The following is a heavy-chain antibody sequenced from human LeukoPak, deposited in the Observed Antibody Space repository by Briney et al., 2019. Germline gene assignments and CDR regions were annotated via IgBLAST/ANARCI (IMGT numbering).Heavy chain of an antibody. CDR3: ARHGANVLGDFFDY. D-gene: IGHD2-21*02. Sequence: TSETLSLTCTVSGYSISSGYYWGWIRQPPGKGLEWIGYIYYTGSTNYNPSLKSRVTISVDTSKNQFSLKLSSVTAADTAVYYCARHGANVLGDFFDYWGQGTLVTVSS. J-gene: IGHJ4*02. CDR1: GYSISSGYY. V-gene: IGHV4-61*01. CDR2: IYYTGST.